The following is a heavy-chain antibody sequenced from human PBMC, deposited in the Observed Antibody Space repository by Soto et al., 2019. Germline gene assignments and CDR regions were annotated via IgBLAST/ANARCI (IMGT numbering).Heavy chain of an antibody. CDR1: GFPFSIYA. V-gene: IGHV3-23*01. J-gene: IGHJ5*02. Sequence: GGSLRLSCAASGFPFSIYAMSLVRQAPGKGLEWVSAISGSGGSTYYADSVKGRFTISRDNSKNTLYLQMNSLRAEDKAVYYCAKDPVVTSITMVPKSWFDPWGQGTLLTI. D-gene: IGHD3-10*01. CDR2: ISGSGGST. CDR3: AKDPVVTSITMVPKSWFDP.